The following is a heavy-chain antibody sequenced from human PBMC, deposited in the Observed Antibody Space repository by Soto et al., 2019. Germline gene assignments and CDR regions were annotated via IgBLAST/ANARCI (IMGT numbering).Heavy chain of an antibody. Sequence: GGSLRLSCAASGFTFSSYGMHWVRQSPGKGLEWVAVIWYDGSNKYYADSVKGRFTISRDNSKNTLYLQMNSLRAEDTAVYYCARGGGYYDSSGSPAPFDYWGQGTLVTVSS. J-gene: IGHJ4*02. CDR3: ARGGGYYDSSGSPAPFDY. D-gene: IGHD3-22*01. CDR2: IWYDGSNK. V-gene: IGHV3-33*01. CDR1: GFTFSSYG.